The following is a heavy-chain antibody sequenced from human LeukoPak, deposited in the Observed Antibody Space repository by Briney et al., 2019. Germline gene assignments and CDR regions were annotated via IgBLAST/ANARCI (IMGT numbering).Heavy chain of an antibody. V-gene: IGHV3-7*01. D-gene: IGHD2-8*01. CDR3: ARLKDDVTKLDY. J-gene: IGHJ4*02. CDR1: GFTFSTYW. CDR2: INQDGSQK. Sequence: GGSLRLSCAASGFTFSTYWMSWVRQAPGKGLEWVASINQDGSQKRYVDSVQGRFMISRDNTKKSPFLQMNSLRAEDTAVYYCARLKDDVTKLDYWGQGTLVTVSS.